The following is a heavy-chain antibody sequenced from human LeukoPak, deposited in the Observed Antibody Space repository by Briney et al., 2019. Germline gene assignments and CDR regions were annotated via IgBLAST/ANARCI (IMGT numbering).Heavy chain of an antibody. CDR1: GGSFSGYY. D-gene: IGHD3-10*01. Sequence: PSETLSLTCAVYGGSFSGYYWSWIRQPPGKGLEWIGEINHSGSTNYNPSLKSRVTIAVDTSKNQFYLKMSSVTAADTAVYYCTRGTAPNYYGSGRDRYWRQGTLVAVSS. V-gene: IGHV4-34*01. CDR3: TRGTAPNYYGSGRDRY. J-gene: IGHJ1*01. CDR2: INHSGST.